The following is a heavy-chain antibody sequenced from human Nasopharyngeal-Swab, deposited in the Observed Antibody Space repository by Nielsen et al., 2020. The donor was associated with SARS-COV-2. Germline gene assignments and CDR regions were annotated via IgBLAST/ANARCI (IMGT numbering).Heavy chain of an antibody. Sequence: ESLKISCAASGFTFSTFAMSWVRQAPGKGLEWVSSIRVSGDSTYYADSVKGRFTISRDNSKKTMQMQMNSLRAEDTAVYYCAKEGDMRCSWYSDNWGQGTLVTVSS. J-gene: IGHJ4*02. CDR1: GFTFSTFA. D-gene: IGHD6-13*01. CDR3: AKEGDMRCSWYSDN. CDR2: IRVSGDST. V-gene: IGHV3-23*01.